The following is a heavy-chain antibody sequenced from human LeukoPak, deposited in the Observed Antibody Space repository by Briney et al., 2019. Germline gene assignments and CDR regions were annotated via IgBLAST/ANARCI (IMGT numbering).Heavy chain of an antibody. D-gene: IGHD6-19*01. CDR3: ARGYSSGWPQYYFDY. Sequence: ASVKVSCKASGYTFTGYYMHWVRQAPGQGLEWMGWINPNSGGTNYAQKFQGRVTMTRDTSISTAYMELSRLRSDDTAVYYCARGYSSGWPQYYFDYWGQGTLVTVSS. CDR2: INPNSGGT. J-gene: IGHJ4*02. CDR1: GYTFTGYY. V-gene: IGHV1-2*02.